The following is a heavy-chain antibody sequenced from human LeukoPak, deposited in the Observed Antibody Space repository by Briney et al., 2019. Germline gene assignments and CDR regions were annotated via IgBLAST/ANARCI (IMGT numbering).Heavy chain of an antibody. CDR2: IIGSGSEM. J-gene: IGHJ3*01. Sequence: GGSLRLSCGGSGFTFNSYSMNWVRQAPGKGLEWVASIIGSGSEMFYADSLKGRFTISRDNSKNSLYLQMNSLRVEDTAVYYCAKVQSDIVGAMFFSFDVWGQGKMVSVSS. CDR1: GFTFNSYS. D-gene: IGHD1-26*01. V-gene: IGHV3-21*06. CDR3: AKVQSDIVGAMFFSFDV.